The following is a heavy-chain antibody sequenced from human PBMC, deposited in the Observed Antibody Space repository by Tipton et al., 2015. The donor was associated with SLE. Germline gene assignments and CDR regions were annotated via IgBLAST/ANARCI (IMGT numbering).Heavy chain of an antibody. CDR2: ISYNGNS. D-gene: IGHD1-7*01. V-gene: IGHV4-59*11. Sequence: TLSLTCTVSGGSFSSHYWSWIRQSPGKGLEWIGYISYNGNSYYNPSLKSRVSISVDISKNKFSLNLSSVTAADTAVYYCARGNYPDAFDIWGQGTMVTVSS. CDR3: ARGNYPDAFDI. J-gene: IGHJ3*02. CDR1: GGSFSSHY.